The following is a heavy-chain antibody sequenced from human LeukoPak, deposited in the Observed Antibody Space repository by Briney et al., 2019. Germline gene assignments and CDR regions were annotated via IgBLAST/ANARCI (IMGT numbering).Heavy chain of an antibody. CDR2: THYSGST. D-gene: IGHD5-12*01. CDR3: ARGKENSAYDSWNY. CDR1: GYSISSGYY. J-gene: IGHJ4*02. Sequence: PSETLSLTCTVSGYSISSGYYWGWIRQPPGKGLEWIGNTHYSGSTNFKPSLKSRVTISVDTSKNQFSLKLTSVSAADTAVYYCARGKENSAYDSWNYWGQGTLVTVSS. V-gene: IGHV4-38-2*02.